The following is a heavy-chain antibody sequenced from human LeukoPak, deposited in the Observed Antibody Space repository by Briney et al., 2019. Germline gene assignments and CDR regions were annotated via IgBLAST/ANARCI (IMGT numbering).Heavy chain of an antibody. J-gene: IGHJ1*01. CDR3: ARASIAVAGLGHFQH. D-gene: IGHD6-19*01. CDR1: GYTFTSYG. V-gene: IGHV1-18*01. Sequence: ASVKVSCKASGYTFTSYGISWVRQAPGQGLEWTGWVSAYNGNTNYAQKLQGRVTMTTDTSTSTAHMELRSLRSDDTAVYYCARASIAVAGLGHFQHWGQGTLVTVSS. CDR2: VSAYNGNT.